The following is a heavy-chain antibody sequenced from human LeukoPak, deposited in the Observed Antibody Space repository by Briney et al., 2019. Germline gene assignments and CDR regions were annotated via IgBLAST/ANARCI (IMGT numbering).Heavy chain of an antibody. CDR1: GGSISSSSYY. J-gene: IGHJ2*01. CDR2: IYYSGST. D-gene: IGHD6-13*01. CDR3: ARGALISSSWPYWYFDL. V-gene: IGHV4-39*01. Sequence: SETLSLTCTVSGGSISSSSYYWGWIRQPPGKGLEWIGSIYYSGSTYYNPSLKSRVTISVDTSKNQFSLKLSSVTAADTAAYYCARGALISSSWPYWYFDLWGRGTLVTVSS.